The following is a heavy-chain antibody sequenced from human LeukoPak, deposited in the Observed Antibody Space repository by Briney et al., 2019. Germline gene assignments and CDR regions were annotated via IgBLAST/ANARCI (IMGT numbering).Heavy chain of an antibody. D-gene: IGHD4-23*01. V-gene: IGHV3-7*01. CDR3: VRDNRWASDY. J-gene: IGHJ4*02. Sequence: GGSLRLSCAGSGLTSRSYWMNWVRQAPGKGLEWVANIKGDGGEKYADSVEGRFTISRDNAKNSVYLQMNSLRVEDTAVYYCVRDNRWASDYWGQGTLVTVSS. CDR2: IKGDGGEK. CDR1: GLTSRSYW.